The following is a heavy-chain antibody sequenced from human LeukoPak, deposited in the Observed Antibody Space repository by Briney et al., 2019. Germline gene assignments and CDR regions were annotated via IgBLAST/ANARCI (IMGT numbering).Heavy chain of an antibody. CDR3: ARDIVPWFDP. CDR2: IRYDGSIK. Sequence: GGSLRLSCAASGFTFSSYSMNWVRQAPGKGLEWVAFIRYDGSIKYYADSVKGRFTISRDNSKNTLYLQMNSLRAEDTAVYYCARDIVPWFDPWGQGTLVTVSS. D-gene: IGHD3-16*02. J-gene: IGHJ5*02. CDR1: GFTFSSYS. V-gene: IGHV3-30*02.